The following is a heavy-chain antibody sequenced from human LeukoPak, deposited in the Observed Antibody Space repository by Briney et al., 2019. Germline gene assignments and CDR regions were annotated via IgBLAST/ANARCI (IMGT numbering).Heavy chain of an antibody. V-gene: IGHV1-18*01. CDR1: GYTFTSYG. J-gene: IGHJ4*02. Sequence: ASVKVSCKASGYTFTSYGIRWVRQAPGQGLEWMGWINAYNGNTNYAQKLQGRVTMTTDTSTSTAYMELRRLRSDDTAVYYCARRIRYSSGWYLADYWGQGTLVTVSS. CDR2: INAYNGNT. CDR3: ARRIRYSSGWYLADY. D-gene: IGHD6-19*01.